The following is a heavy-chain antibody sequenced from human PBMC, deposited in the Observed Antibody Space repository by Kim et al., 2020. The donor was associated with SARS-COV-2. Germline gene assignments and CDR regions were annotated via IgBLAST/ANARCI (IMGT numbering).Heavy chain of an antibody. CDR1: GFTFSSYG. V-gene: IGHV3-30*18. D-gene: IGHD2-2*01. J-gene: IGHJ3*02. CDR3: AKGGDDCSSTSCYFDEVDYGAFDI. Sequence: GGSLRLSCAASGFTFSSYGMHWVRQAPGKGLEWVAVISYDGSNKYYADSVKGRFTISRDNSKNTLYLQMNSLRAEDTAVYYCAKGGDDCSSTSCYFDEVDYGAFDIWGQGTMVTVSS. CDR2: ISYDGSNK.